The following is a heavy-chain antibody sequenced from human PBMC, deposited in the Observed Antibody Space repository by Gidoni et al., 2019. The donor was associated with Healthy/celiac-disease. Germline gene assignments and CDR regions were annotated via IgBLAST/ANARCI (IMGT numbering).Heavy chain of an antibody. D-gene: IGHD6-6*01. J-gene: IGHJ5*02. V-gene: IGHV1-69*01. CDR3: ARSIAARLVADLYNWFDP. Sequence: QVQLVQSGAEVKKPGSSVKVSCKASGGTFSSYAISWVRQAPGQGLEWMGGIIPIFGTANYAQKFQGRVTITADESTSTAYMELSSLRSEDTAVYYCARSIAARLVADLYNWFDPWGQGTLVTVSS. CDR2: IIPIFGTA. CDR1: GGTFSSYA.